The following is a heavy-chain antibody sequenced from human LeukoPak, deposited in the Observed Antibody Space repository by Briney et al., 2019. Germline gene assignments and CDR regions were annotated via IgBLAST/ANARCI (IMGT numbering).Heavy chain of an antibody. D-gene: IGHD5-24*01. V-gene: IGHV3-7*01. Sequence: GGSLRLSCAASGFTFSSYWMSWVRQAPGKGLEWVANINQDGSEKNYVDSVKGRFTISRDNAKNTLYLQMNSLRAEDTAVYYCARDGYNGIDYWGQGTLVTVSS. CDR1: GFTFSSYW. CDR2: INQDGSEK. CDR3: ARDGYNGIDY. J-gene: IGHJ4*02.